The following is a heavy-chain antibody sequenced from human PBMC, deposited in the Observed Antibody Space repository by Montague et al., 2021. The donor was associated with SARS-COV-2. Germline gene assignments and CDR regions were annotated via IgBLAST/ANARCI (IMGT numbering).Heavy chain of an antibody. D-gene: IGHD1-1*01. Sequence: SETLSLTCTVSGASISSTSYNWGWIRQPPGKGLEWIGSVHNSWRPYYNPSLKSRVTIYVDTSKNQLSLKMSSVTAADTAVYYCTRHVHMTWPEPSPGFDYWGQGTLVSVAS. J-gene: IGHJ4*02. CDR2: VHNSWRP. CDR1: GASISSTSYN. CDR3: TRHVHMTWPEPSPGFDY. V-gene: IGHV4-39*01.